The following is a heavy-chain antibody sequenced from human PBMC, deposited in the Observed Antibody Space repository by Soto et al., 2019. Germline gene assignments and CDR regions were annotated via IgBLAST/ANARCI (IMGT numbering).Heavy chain of an antibody. CDR1: GFTFSSYA. Sequence: QVQLVESGGGVVQPGRSLRLSCAASGFTFSSYAMHWVRQAPGKGLEWVAVISYDGSNKYYAYSVKGRFTISRDNSKNTLYLQMNSLRAEDTAAYYCARDYYRFNSGYGFSMDVWGQGTTVTVSS. CDR2: ISYDGSNK. J-gene: IGHJ6*02. D-gene: IGHD5-12*01. CDR3: ARDYYRFNSGYGFSMDV. V-gene: IGHV3-30-3*01.